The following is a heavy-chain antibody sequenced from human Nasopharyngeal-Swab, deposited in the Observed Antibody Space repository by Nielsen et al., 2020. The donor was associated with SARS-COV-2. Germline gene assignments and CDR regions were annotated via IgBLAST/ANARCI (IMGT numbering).Heavy chain of an antibody. D-gene: IGHD5-24*01. CDR2: VYPGNSEV. Sequence: GESLKISCMASGYSFVNHWIGWVSQRPGKGLEWMGMVYPGNSEVAYSPSFQGQVTISADKSMNTAYLQWRNLRASDTAMYFCARRAARDGYNYEVDPWGQGTLVTVSS. CDR1: GYSFVNHW. CDR3: ARRAARDGYNYEVDP. V-gene: IGHV5-51*01. J-gene: IGHJ5*02.